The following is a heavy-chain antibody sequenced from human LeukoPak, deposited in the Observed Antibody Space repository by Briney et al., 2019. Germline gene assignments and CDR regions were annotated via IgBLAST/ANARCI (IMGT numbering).Heavy chain of an antibody. V-gene: IGHV3-23*01. CDR2: ISGSGGST. Sequence: PGGSLRLSCAASGLTFSSYAMSWVSQAPGGGLGWVSAISGSGGSTYYADSSKGRFTISRDNSKNTLYLQMNSLRAEDTAVYYCAKMRPMMMPRYFDYWGQGTLVTVSS. J-gene: IGHJ4*02. D-gene: IGHD3-22*01. CDR1: GLTFSSYA. CDR3: AKMRPMMMPRYFDY.